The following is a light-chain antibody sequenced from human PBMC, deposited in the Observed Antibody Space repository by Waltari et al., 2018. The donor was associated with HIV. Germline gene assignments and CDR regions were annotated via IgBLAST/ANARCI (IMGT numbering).Light chain of an antibody. J-gene: IGLJ1*01. Sequence: QSALTQPASVSGSPGQSITISCTGTSSDVGGYNYVSWYQQHPGKAPKLMLSEVSNRPSGVTTRFSGSKSGHTASLTISGLQVEDEADYYCSSYTSSSTLYVFGTGTKVTVL. V-gene: IGLV2-14*01. CDR1: SSDVGGYNY. CDR2: EVS. CDR3: SSYTSSSTLYV.